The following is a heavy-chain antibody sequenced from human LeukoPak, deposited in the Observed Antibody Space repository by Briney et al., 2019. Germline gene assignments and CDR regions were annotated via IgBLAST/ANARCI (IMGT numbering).Heavy chain of an antibody. J-gene: IGHJ6*02. CDR2: IYYSGST. D-gene: IGHD3-3*01. CDR3: ARLGVLRFLEWPNYGMDV. CDR1: GGSISSYY. Sequence: SETLSLTCTVSGGSISSYYWSWIRQPPGKGLEWIGHIYYSGSTNYNPSLKSRVTISVDTSKNQFSLKLSSVTAADTAVYYCARLGVLRFLEWPNYGMDVWGQGTTVTVSS. V-gene: IGHV4-59*01.